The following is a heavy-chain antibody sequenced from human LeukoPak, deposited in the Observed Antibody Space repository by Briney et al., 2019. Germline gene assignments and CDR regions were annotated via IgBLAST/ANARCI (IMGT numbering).Heavy chain of an antibody. Sequence: ASVKVSCKVSGYSFTSNYIHWVRQAPGQGLEWMGMIYPRDGSTSYAQRFQDRVTVTRDTSTSTVHMGLSGLRSEDTAVYYCARDQEGFDYWGQGILVTVSS. CDR3: ARDQEGFDY. V-gene: IGHV1-46*01. CDR1: GYSFTSNY. J-gene: IGHJ4*02. CDR2: IYPRDGST.